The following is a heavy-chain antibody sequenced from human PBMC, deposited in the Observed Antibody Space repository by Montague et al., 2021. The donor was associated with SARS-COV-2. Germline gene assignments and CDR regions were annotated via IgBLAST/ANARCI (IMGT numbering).Heavy chain of an antibody. CDR2: IYYTGST. J-gene: IGHJ4*02. CDR3: VRARWLQPFFDN. D-gene: IGHD5-24*01. Sequence: TLSLTCAVSGGSIRGSSYYWSWIRHHPEKGLEWIGYIYYTGSTYYNPSLKSRVVISVDTSKDEFSLNLTSVTAADTAVYYCVRARWLQPFFDNWGQGTLVIFSS. CDR1: GGSIRGSSYY. V-gene: IGHV4-31*11.